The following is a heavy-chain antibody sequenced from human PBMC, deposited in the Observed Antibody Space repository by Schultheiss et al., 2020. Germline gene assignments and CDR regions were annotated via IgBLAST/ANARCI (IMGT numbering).Heavy chain of an antibody. CDR3: AQGTTYGDYSDH. V-gene: IGHV3-23*01. CDR2: ISPSGGST. J-gene: IGHJ4*02. Sequence: GGSLRLSCAASGFTFSNYAINSVRQAPGKALEWVSTISPSGGSTYYADSVKGRFSISRDNSKSTLFLQMNSLRAEDTAVYYCAQGTTYGDYSDHWGQGALVTVSS. D-gene: IGHD4-17*01. CDR1: GFTFSNYA.